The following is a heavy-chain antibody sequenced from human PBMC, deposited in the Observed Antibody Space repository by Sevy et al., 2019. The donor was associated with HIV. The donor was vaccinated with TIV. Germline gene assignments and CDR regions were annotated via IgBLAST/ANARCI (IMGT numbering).Heavy chain of an antibody. CDR2: ISADSGNS. V-gene: IGHV1-18*01. Sequence: ASVKVSCKASGYPFSSYGISWVRQAPGQGLEWMGWISADSGNSNYAQNLQGRVTMTTDTSTSTAYMERRSLGFDDTAVYYCARDLGGYGGNSIDYWGQGTLVTVSS. CDR3: ARDLGGYGGNSIDY. CDR1: GYPFSSYG. D-gene: IGHD2-21*02. J-gene: IGHJ4*02.